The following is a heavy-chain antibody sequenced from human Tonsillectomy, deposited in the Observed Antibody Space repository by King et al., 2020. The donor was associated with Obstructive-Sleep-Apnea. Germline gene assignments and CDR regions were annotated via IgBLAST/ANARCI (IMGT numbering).Heavy chain of an antibody. CDR1: GYSFTSYW. J-gene: IGHJ2*01. Sequence: VQLVESGAEVKKSGESLKISCKGSGYSFTSYWIGWVRQMPGKGLEWMGIIYPGDSDTRYSPSFQGQVTISADKSISTAYLQWSSLKASDTAMYYCARRPLYDDWYFDLWGRGTLVTVSS. CDR2: IYPGDSDT. D-gene: IGHD3-16*01. V-gene: IGHV5-51*01. CDR3: ARRPLYDDWYFDL.